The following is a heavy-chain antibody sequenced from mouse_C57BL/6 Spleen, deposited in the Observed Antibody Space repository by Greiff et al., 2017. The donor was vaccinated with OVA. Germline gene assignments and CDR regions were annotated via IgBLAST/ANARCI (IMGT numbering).Heavy chain of an antibody. CDR2: IHPSDSDT. J-gene: IGHJ2*01. CDR1: GYTFTSYW. D-gene: IGHD3-2*02. V-gene: IGHV1-74*01. CDR3: ALDSSGYVDYFDY. Sequence: VQLQQPGAELVKPGASVKVSCKASGYTFTSYWMHWVKQRPGQGLEWIGRIHPSDSDTNYTQKFKGKATLTVDKSSSTAYLQLSSLTSEDAAVYYYALDSSGYVDYFDYWGQGTTLTVSS.